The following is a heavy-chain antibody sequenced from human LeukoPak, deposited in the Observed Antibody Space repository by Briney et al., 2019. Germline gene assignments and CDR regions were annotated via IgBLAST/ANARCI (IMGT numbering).Heavy chain of an antibody. CDR3: ARSYDSSGYYPADDAFDI. CDR1: GGSVSSGSYY. V-gene: IGHV4-61*01. Sequence: SETLSLTCTVSGGSVSSGSYYWSWIRQPPGKGLEWIGYIYYSGSTNYNPSLKSRVTISVATSKNQFSLKLSSVTAADTAVYYCARSYDSSGYYPADDAFDIWGQGTMVTVSS. CDR2: IYYSGST. D-gene: IGHD3-22*01. J-gene: IGHJ3*02.